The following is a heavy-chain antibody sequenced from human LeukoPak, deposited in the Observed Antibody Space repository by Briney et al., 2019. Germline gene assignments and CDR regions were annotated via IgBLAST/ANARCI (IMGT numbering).Heavy chain of an antibody. J-gene: IGHJ6*04. Sequence: PSETLSLTCAVYGGSFSGYYWSWIRQPPGKGLEWIGEINHSGSTNYNPSPKSRVTISVDTSKNQFSLKLSSVTAADTAVYYCARGGATTVTTSYYYYGMDVWGKGTTVTVSS. D-gene: IGHD4-17*01. CDR2: INHSGST. CDR3: ARGGATTVTTSYYYYGMDV. V-gene: IGHV4-34*01. CDR1: GGSFSGYY.